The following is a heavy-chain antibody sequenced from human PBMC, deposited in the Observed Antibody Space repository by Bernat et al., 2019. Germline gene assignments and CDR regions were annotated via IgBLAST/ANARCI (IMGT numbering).Heavy chain of an antibody. CDR3: ARTGYSSSWHPRGAFDI. CDR1: GFTFSSYG. J-gene: IGHJ3*02. V-gene: IGHV3-33*01. Sequence: QVQLVESGGGVVQPGRSLRLSCAASGFTFSSYGMHWVRQAPGKGLEWVAVIWYDGSNKYYADSVKGRFTISRDNSKNTLYLQMNSLRAEDTAVYYCARTGYSSSWHPRGAFDIWGQGTMVTVSS. CDR2: IWYDGSNK. D-gene: IGHD6-13*01.